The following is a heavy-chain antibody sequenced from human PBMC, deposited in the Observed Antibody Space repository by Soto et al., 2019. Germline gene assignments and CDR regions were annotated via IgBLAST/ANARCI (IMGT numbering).Heavy chain of an antibody. CDR2: IDYSGNI. CDR3: ARHIHNQGFEYYFDS. D-gene: IGHD1-1*01. J-gene: IGHJ4*02. CDR1: GGSITSSGSA. V-gene: IGHV4-39*01. Sequence: QLQLQGSGPGLVKPSETLSLTCNASGGSITSSGSAWGWIRQSPGKGLEWIGTIDYSGNIYYNPSLKSRITISVDTSKNQISLKLSSVTAADTAVYYCARHIHNQGFEYYFDSWGQGTLVTVSS.